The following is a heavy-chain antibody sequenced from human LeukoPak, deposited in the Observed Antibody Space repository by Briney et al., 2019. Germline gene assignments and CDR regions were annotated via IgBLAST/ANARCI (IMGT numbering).Heavy chain of an antibody. CDR1: GFTFSSYW. CDR2: INSDGSST. V-gene: IGHV3-74*01. J-gene: IGHJ5*02. Sequence: GGSQRLSCAASGFTFSSYWMHWVRQAPGKGLVWVSRINSDGSSTSYADSVKGRFTISRDNAKNTLYLQMNGLRAEDTAVYYCASSIGRWELLGYNWFDPWGQGTLVTVSS. D-gene: IGHD1-26*01. CDR3: ASSIGRWELLGYNWFDP.